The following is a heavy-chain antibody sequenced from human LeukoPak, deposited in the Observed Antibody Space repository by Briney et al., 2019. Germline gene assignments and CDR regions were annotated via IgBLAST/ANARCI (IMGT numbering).Heavy chain of an antibody. CDR2: IYYSGNT. CDR1: DDSLTRSG. CDR3: ASYCASKYRAGSTGSNV. Sequence: SETLSLTCSVLDDSLTRSGSPWFGQPAGRGLEWIGYIYYSGNTNYNPSLKSRLTMSVDTSKNQFSLKLSSVTAADTAVYYCASYCASKYRAGSTGSNVCGQGDTVTVSS. V-gene: IGHV4-59*01. J-gene: IGHJ6*02. D-gene: IGHD2-8*02.